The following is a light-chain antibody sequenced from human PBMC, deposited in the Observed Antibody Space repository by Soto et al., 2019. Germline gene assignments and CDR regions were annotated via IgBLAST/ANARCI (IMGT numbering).Light chain of an antibody. Sequence: QAVVTQEPSLTVSPGGTVTLTCGSSTGTVTSGHYAYWFQQKPGQAPRTLIYDTSNRQSWTPARFSGSLLGGKAALTLSGAQPEDGAEYCCLLSHGGAVIFGGGTTLTV. V-gene: IGLV7-46*01. CDR1: TGTVTSGHY. J-gene: IGLJ2*01. CDR3: LLSHGGAVI. CDR2: DTS.